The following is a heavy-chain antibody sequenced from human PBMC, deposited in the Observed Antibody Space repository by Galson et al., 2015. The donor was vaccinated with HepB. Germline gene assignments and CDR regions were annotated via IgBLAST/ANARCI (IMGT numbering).Heavy chain of an antibody. V-gene: IGHV3-15*01. CDR3: ATDHGGYSGYDGYFDL. Sequence: SLRLSCAASGFSFSNAWMRWVRQAPGKGLEWVGVIKSKRDGGTTAFAVPVKVRFTISRDDSENMMYLQMDSLKTEDTAMYYCATDHGGYSGYDGYFDLWGPGTLVTVSS. CDR2: IKSKRDGGTT. J-gene: IGHJ2*01. CDR1: GFSFSNAW. D-gene: IGHD5-12*01.